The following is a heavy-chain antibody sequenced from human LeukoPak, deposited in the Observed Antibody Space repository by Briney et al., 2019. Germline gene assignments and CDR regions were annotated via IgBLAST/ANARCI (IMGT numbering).Heavy chain of an antibody. Sequence: GGSLRLSCAASGFTFSSYSMNWVRQAPGKGLEWVSYISSSSSTIYYADSVKGRFTISRDNAKNSLYLQMNSLRAEDTAVYYCAKESSSGCCGMDVWGQGTTVTVSS. CDR3: AKESSSGCCGMDV. CDR1: GFTFSSYS. D-gene: IGHD6-19*01. CDR2: ISSSSSTI. V-gene: IGHV3-48*01. J-gene: IGHJ6*02.